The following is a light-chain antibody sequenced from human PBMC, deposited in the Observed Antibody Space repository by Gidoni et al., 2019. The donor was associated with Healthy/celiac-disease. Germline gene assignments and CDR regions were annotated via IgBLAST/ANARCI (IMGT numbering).Light chain of an antibody. CDR2: KDS. V-gene: IGLV3-25*03. J-gene: IGLJ2*01. CDR1: ALPKQY. CDR3: QSADSSGTYPVV. Sequence: SYELTQPPSVSVSPGQTARITCSGDALPKQYAYWYQQKPGQAPVLVIYKDSERPSGIPERFSGSSSGTTVTLTISGVQAEDEADYYCQSADSSGTYPVVFGGGTKLTVI.